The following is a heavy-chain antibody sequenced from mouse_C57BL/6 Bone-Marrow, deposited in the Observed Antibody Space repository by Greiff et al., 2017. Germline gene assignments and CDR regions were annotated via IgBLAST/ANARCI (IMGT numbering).Heavy chain of an antibody. CDR3: ARGITT. CDR1: GYTFTSYW. CDR2: IDPSDSYP. D-gene: IGHD1-1*01. J-gene: IGHJ3*02. Sequence: QVPLQQPGAELVKPGASVKLSCKASGYTFTSYWMQWVKQRPGQGLEWIGEIDPSDSYPNYNQKFKGKATLTVDTSSSTAYMQLSSLTSEDSAVYYCARGITTWGQGTLVTVSA. V-gene: IGHV1-50*01.